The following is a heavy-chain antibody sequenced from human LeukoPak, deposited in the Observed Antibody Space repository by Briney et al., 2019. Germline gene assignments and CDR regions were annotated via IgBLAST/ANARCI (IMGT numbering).Heavy chain of an antibody. CDR3: ARGRLGWFDP. CDR2: MNPNSGNT. D-gene: IGHD5-12*01. J-gene: IGHJ5*02. CDR1: GYTFTSYG. V-gene: IGHV1-8*02. Sequence: ASVKVSCKASGYTFTSYGISWVRQAPGQGLEWMGWMNPNSGNTGYAQKFQGRVTMTRNTSISTAYMELSSLRSEDTAVYYCARGRLGWFDPWGQGTLVTVSS.